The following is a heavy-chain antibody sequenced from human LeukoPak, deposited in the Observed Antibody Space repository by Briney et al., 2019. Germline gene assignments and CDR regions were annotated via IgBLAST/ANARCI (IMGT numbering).Heavy chain of an antibody. Sequence: SQTLSLTCTVSGGSISSGGYYWSWIRQPPGKGLEWIGYIYHSGSTYYNPSLKSRVTISVDRSKNQFSLKLSSVTAADTAVYYCARQIGYEGDYYYGMDVRGQGTTVTVSS. CDR2: IYHSGST. CDR3: ARQIGYEGDYYYGMDV. D-gene: IGHD3-16*01. CDR1: GGSISSGGYY. J-gene: IGHJ6*02. V-gene: IGHV4-30-2*01.